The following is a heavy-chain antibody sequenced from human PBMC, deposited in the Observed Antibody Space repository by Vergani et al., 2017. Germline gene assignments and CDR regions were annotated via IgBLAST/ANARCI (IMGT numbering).Heavy chain of an antibody. CDR2: IWYDGSNK. J-gene: IGHJ6*03. CDR1: GFTFSSYG. CDR3: ARVAASGSYYYYYYYYIDV. Sequence: QVQLVESGGGVVQPGRSLRLSCAASGFTFSSYGMHWVRQAPGKGLEWVAVIWYDGSNKYYADSVKGRFTISRDNSKNTLYLQMNSLRAEDTAVYYCARVAASGSYYYYYYYYIDVWGKGTTVTVSS. V-gene: IGHV3-33*01. D-gene: IGHD1-26*01.